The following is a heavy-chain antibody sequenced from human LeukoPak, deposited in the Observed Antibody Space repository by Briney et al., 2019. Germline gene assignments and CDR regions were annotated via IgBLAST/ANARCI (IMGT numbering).Heavy chain of an antibody. CDR3: ARETSHCGGDCYDY. Sequence: GGSLRLSCTASGFSLSDYEINWVRQAPGKGLEWVSYINTGSSSIYYADSLKGRFTIFRDDAKNSVYLQLNSLRAEDTALYYCARETSHCGGDCYDYWGQGTLVTVSS. V-gene: IGHV3-48*03. J-gene: IGHJ4*02. D-gene: IGHD2-21*01. CDR2: INTGSSSI. CDR1: GFSLSDYE.